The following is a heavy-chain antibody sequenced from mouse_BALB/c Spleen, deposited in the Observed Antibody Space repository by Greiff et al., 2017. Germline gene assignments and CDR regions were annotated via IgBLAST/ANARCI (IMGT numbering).Heavy chain of an antibody. CDR3: ARGDYGNY. CDR2: ISYSGST. J-gene: IGHJ2*01. CDR1: GYSITSDYA. Sequence: EVKLVESGPGLVKPSQSLSLTCTVTGYSITSDYAWNWIRQFPGNKLEWMGYISYSGSTSYNPSLKSRISITRDTSKNQFFLQLNSVTTEDTATYYCARGDYGNYWGQGTTLTVSS. D-gene: IGHD2-1*01. V-gene: IGHV3-2*02.